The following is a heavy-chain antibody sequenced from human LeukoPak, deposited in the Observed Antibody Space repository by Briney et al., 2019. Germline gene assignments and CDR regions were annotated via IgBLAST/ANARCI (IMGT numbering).Heavy chain of an antibody. D-gene: IGHD2-21*01. CDR2: MYNTGGS. J-gene: IGHJ4*02. CDR3: GIAPDY. CDR1: GGSITRSNYY. Sequence: SEALSLTCTFSGGSITRSNYYWGWIRQPPGKALEWIGSMYNTGGSYYDPSLKSRVTISVDTSKNQFSLKVNSVTAADTAVYYCGIAPDYWGQGTLVTVSS. V-gene: IGHV4-39*01.